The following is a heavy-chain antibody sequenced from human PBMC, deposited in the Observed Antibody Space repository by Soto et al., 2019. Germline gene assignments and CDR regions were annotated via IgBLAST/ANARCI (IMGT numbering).Heavy chain of an antibody. CDR2: IYHSGST. V-gene: IGHV4-4*02. Sequence: SETLSLTCAVSGGSISSSNWWSWVRQPPGKGLEWIGEIYHSGSTNYNPSLKSRVTISVDKSKNQFSLKLSSVTAADTAVYYCASADAVPAAYLDIWGQGTMVTVSS. CDR1: GGSISSSNW. J-gene: IGHJ3*02. CDR3: ASADAVPAAYLDI. D-gene: IGHD2-2*01.